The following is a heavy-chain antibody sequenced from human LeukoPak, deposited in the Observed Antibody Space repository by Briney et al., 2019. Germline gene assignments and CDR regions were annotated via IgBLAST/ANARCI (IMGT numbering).Heavy chain of an antibody. CDR3: ASARSGWSLNYYYYYMDV. CDR2: INHSGST. J-gene: IGHJ6*03. V-gene: IGHV4-34*01. CDR1: GGSFSGYY. Sequence: SETLSLTCAVYGGSFSGYYWSWIRQPPGKGLEWIGEINHSGSTNYNPSLKSRVTISVDTSKNQFSLKLSSVTAADTAVYYCASARSGWSLNYYYYYMDVWGEGTTVTVSS. D-gene: IGHD6-19*01.